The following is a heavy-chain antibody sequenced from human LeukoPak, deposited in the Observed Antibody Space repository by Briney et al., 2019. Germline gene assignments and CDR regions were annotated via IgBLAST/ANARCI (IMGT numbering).Heavy chain of an antibody. V-gene: IGHV1-18*01. J-gene: IGHJ3*01. CDR2: ISAYNGDT. CDR1: GYTFTTYG. Sequence: GASVKVSCKASGYTFTTYGVTWVRQAPRQGLEWMGWISAYNGDTNFAQKFQGRITMTTDTSTSTAYMDLSSLRSEDTAVYYCARLRGSGSYYIGWDAFDVWGQGTMVTVSS. CDR3: ARLRGSGSYYIGWDAFDV. D-gene: IGHD3-10*01.